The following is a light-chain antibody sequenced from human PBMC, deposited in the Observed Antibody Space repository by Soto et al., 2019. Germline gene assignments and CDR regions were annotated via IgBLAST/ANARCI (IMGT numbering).Light chain of an antibody. CDR3: QQYGSSGT. CDR1: QSVSSNY. CDR2: GAS. Sequence: IVLTQSPGTLSLSLGERDTLSCRASQSVSSNYLAWYQQKPGQAPRFLIYGASNRATGIPDRFSGSGSGTDFTLTISRLEPEDFAVYYCQQYGSSGTFGQGTKVDIK. J-gene: IGKJ1*01. V-gene: IGKV3-20*01.